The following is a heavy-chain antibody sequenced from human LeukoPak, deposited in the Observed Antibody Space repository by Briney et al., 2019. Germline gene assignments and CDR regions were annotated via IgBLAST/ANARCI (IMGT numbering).Heavy chain of an antibody. V-gene: IGHV3-7*01. Sequence: GGSLRLSCAASGFTFSSYWMSWVRQAPGKGLEWVANIKQDGSEKYYADSVKGRFTISRDNSKNTLYLQMNSLRAEDTAVYYCAKGPSPVLGGGSYFDYWGQGTLVTVSS. CDR3: AKGPSPVLGGGSYFDY. CDR2: IKQDGSEK. J-gene: IGHJ4*02. D-gene: IGHD3-16*01. CDR1: GFTFSSYW.